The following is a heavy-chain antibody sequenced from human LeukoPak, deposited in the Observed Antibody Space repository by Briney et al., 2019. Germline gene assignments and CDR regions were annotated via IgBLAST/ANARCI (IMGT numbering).Heavy chain of an antibody. CDR3: ASVYVWGSYRFDY. D-gene: IGHD3-16*02. J-gene: IGHJ4*02. CDR1: GGSISSYY. CDR2: IYYSGST. Sequence: SETLSLTCTVSGGSISSYYWSWIRQPPGKGLEWIGYIYYSGSTNYNPSLKSRVTISVDTSKNQFSLKLSSVTAADTAVYYCASVYVWGSYRFDYRGQGTLVTVSS. V-gene: IGHV4-59*01.